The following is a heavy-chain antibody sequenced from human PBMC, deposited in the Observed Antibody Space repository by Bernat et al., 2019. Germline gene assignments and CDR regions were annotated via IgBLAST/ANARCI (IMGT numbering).Heavy chain of an antibody. CDR3: ARDSSEYSSSKRAPLNY. J-gene: IGHJ4*02. CDR1: GFTFSSYG. V-gene: IGHV3-33*01. CDR2: IWYDGSNK. D-gene: IGHD6-6*01. Sequence: QVQLVESGGGVVQPGRSLRLSCAASGFTFSSYGMHWVRQAPGKGLEWVAVIWYDGSNKYYAESVKGRFTISRDNSKNPLYLQMNSLRAEDTAVYYCARDSSEYSSSKRAPLNYWGQGTLVTVSS.